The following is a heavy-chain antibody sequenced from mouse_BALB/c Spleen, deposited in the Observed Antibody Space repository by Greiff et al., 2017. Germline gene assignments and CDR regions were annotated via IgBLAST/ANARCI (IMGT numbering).Heavy chain of an antibody. CDR2: IDPANGNT. J-gene: IGHJ3*01. CDR3: APSCYGNSRFAY. V-gene: IGHV14-3*02. Sequence: EVQLQQSGAELVKPGASVKLSCTASGFNIKDTYMHWVKQRPEQGLEWIGRIDPANGNTKYDPKFQGKATITADTSSNTAYLQLSSLTSEDTAVYYCAPSCYGNSRFAYWGQGTLVTVSA. CDR1: GFNIKDTY. D-gene: IGHD2-10*01.